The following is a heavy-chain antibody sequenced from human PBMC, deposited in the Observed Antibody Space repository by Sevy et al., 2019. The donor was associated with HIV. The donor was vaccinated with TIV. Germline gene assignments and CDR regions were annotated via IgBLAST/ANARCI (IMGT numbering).Heavy chain of an antibody. J-gene: IGHJ6*03. V-gene: IGHV3-48*01. CDR1: GFTFSSYS. Sequence: GGSLRLSCAASGFTFSSYSMNWVRQAPGKGLEWVSYISSTSSTIYYADSVKGRFTISRDNAKNSLYLQMNSLRAEDTAVYYCARVEYDYDYMDIWGKGTTVTVSS. CDR3: ARVEYDYDYMDI. CDR2: ISSTSSTI. D-gene: IGHD6-6*01.